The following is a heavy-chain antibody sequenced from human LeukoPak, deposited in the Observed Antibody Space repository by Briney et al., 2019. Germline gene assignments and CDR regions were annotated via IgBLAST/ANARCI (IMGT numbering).Heavy chain of an antibody. CDR1: GYSFTSYW. Sequence: GESLKISCKGSGYSFTSYWIGWVRQMPGKGLEWMGIIYPGDSDTRYSPSFQGQVTISADKSISTAYLQWSSLKASDTAMYYCARHSSFWSYDFWSGYYPFDYWGQGTLVTVSS. V-gene: IGHV5-51*01. J-gene: IGHJ4*02. CDR2: IYPGDSDT. D-gene: IGHD3-3*01. CDR3: ARHSSFWSYDFWSGYYPFDY.